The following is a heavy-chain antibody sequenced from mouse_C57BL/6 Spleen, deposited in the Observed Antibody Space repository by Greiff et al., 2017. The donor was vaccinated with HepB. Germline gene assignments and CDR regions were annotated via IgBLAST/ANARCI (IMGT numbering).Heavy chain of an antibody. V-gene: IGHV1-26*01. Sequence: EVQLQQSGPELVKPGASVKISCKASRYTFTDYYMNWVKQSHGKSLEWIGDINPNNGGTSYNQKFKGKATLTVDKSSSTAYMELRSLTSEDSAVYYCARGDDYDGGCAYWGQGTLVTVSA. CDR1: RYTFTDYY. CDR3: ARGDDYDGGCAY. D-gene: IGHD2-4*01. J-gene: IGHJ3*01. CDR2: INPNNGGT.